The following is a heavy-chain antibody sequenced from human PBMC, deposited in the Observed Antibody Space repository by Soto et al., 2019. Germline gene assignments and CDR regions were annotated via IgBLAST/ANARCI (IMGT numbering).Heavy chain of an antibody. CDR3: AKGRGRFKSGVQKTFDS. Sequence: LRLSCAASGFIFDTYAMSWVRQAPWKGLEWVSAISGSGGTTYYAASVKGRLTISRDNSKNTLYLQLNSLRAEDTAVYYCAKGRGRFKSGVQKTFDSWGQGTLVTVSS. V-gene: IGHV3-23*01. D-gene: IGHD2-8*01. CDR2: ISGSGGTT. CDR1: GFIFDTYA. J-gene: IGHJ4*02.